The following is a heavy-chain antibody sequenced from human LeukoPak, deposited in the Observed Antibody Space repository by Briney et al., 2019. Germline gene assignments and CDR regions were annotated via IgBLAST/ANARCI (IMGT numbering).Heavy chain of an antibody. D-gene: IGHD3-10*01. J-gene: IGHJ6*02. Sequence: PSETLSLTCAVSGGSISSSNWWSWVRQPPGKGLEWIGEIYHSGSTNYNPSLKSRVTISVDTSKNQFSLKLSSVTAADTAVYYCARGRGAYYYYYGMDVWGQGTTVTVSS. V-gene: IGHV4-4*02. CDR2: IYHSGST. CDR1: GGSISSSNW. CDR3: ARGRGAYYYYYGMDV.